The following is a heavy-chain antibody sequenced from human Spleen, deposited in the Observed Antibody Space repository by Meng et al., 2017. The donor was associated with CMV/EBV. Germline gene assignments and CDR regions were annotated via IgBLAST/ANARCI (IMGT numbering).Heavy chain of an antibody. V-gene: IGHV3-30*04. D-gene: IGHD3-22*01. Sequence: SGFTFSSDAMHGVRQAPGKGLEWVAVISYDGSNKYYADSVKGRFTISRDNSKNTLYLQMNSLRAEDTAVYYCARGREIVVVIGSFDYWGQGTLVTVSS. J-gene: IGHJ4*02. CDR1: GFTFSSDA. CDR2: ISYDGSNK. CDR3: ARGREIVVVIGSFDY.